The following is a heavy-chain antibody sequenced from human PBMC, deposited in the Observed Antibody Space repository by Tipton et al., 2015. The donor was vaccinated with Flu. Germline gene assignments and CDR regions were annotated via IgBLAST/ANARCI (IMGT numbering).Heavy chain of an antibody. V-gene: IGHV4-28*01. CDR2: IDYSGNT. CDR3: VTKGVEMSTAFDP. Sequence: LSLTCAVSGYAINSNNWWGWIRQAPGKGLEWIGHIDYSGNTKYNPSLKSRVIMSVDTSKNQFSLKLNSVTAVDTAVYYCVTKGVEMSTAFDPWGQGTLVTVSS. D-gene: IGHD5-24*01. CDR1: GYAINSNNW. J-gene: IGHJ5*02.